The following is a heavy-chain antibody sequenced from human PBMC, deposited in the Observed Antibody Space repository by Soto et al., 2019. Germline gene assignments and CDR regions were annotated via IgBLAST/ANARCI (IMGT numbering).Heavy chain of an antibody. J-gene: IGHJ4*02. Sequence: ASVKVSCKASGYTFTSYGISWVRQAPGQGLEWMGWISAYNGNTNYAQKLQGRVTMTTDTSTSTAYMELRSLRSDDTAVYYCAREGKYCGGDCYSDYCGQGTLVTVYS. D-gene: IGHD2-21*02. CDR2: ISAYNGNT. V-gene: IGHV1-18*04. CDR3: AREGKYCGGDCYSDY. CDR1: GYTFTSYG.